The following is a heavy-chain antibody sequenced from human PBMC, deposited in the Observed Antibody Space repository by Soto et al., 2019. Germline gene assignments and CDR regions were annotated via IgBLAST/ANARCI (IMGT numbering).Heavy chain of an antibody. CDR2: FDGSVGHR. Sequence: SGWSLRLSCSASGFTYSNYAVSWVLQAPGKGLEWVSVFDGSVGHRYYANSVKGRFTVSNDNSKNTLFLQMNSLKAEDTAVYFCAKHLQYDSVWPLDHWGQGTLVTVSS. D-gene: IGHD1-1*01. J-gene: IGHJ4*02. CDR3: AKHLQYDSVWPLDH. CDR1: GFTYSNYA. V-gene: IGHV3-23*01.